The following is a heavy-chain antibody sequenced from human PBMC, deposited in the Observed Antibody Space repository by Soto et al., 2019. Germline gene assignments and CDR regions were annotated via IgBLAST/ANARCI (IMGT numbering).Heavy chain of an antibody. CDR3: ARYLSWPDDDAFDI. CDR1: GGTFSSYT. CDR2: IIPILGIA. Sequence: SVKVSCKASGGTFSSYTISWVRQAPGQGLEWMRRIIPILGIANYAQKFQGRVTITADKSTSTAYMELSSLRSEDTAVYYCARYLSWPDDDAFDIWGQGTMVTVSS. D-gene: IGHD5-12*01. J-gene: IGHJ3*02. V-gene: IGHV1-69*02.